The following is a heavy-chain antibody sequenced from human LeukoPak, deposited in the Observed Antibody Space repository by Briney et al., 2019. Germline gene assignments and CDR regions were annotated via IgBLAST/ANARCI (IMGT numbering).Heavy chain of an antibody. CDR1: GYTFTSYA. Sequence: GASVKVSCKASGYTFTSYAMHWVRQAPGQRLEWMGWINAGNGNTKYSQKFQGRVTITRDTSASTAYMELSSLRSEDTAVYYCAREWAGCSGTSCQWFAPWGQGTLVTVSS. V-gene: IGHV1-3*01. CDR2: INAGNGNT. D-gene: IGHD2-2*01. CDR3: AREWAGCSGTSCQWFAP. J-gene: IGHJ5*02.